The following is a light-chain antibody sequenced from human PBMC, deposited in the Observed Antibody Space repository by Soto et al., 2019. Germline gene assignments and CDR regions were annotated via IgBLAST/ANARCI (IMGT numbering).Light chain of an antibody. V-gene: IGKV3-15*01. CDR3: QQYNNWPLP. CDR1: QSISSN. CDR2: GSS. Sequence: EIVMTQSPGTLSASPGERATLSCRASQSISSNLAWSQQRPGQAPRLLIYGSSTRATAIPASLSGSGSGTEFTLTLSSLQSEDFAVYYCQQYNNWPLPFGGGTKVEIK. J-gene: IGKJ4*01.